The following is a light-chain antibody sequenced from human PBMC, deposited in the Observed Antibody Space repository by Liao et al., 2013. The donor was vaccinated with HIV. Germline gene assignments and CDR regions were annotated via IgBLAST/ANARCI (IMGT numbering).Light chain of an antibody. CDR2: YNS. CDR1: DIGDKS. CDR3: QVWDSSSDHYV. V-gene: IGLV3-21*01. Sequence: SYELTQPPSVSVAPGRTARITCGGNDIGDKSVQWFQQKPGQAPVLFIYYNSDRPSGIPERFSGSNSGNTATLTISRVEAGDEAEYYCQVWDSSSDHYVFGTGTKVTVL. J-gene: IGLJ1*01.